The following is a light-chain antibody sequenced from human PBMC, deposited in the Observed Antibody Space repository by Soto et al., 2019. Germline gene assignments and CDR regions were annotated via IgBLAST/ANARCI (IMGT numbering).Light chain of an antibody. CDR3: CSYAGSSTFYV. J-gene: IGLJ1*01. V-gene: IGLV2-23*02. CDR2: EVS. CDR1: SSDVGSYNL. Sequence: QSALAQPASVSGSPGQSITISCTGTSSDVGSYNLTSWYQQYPGKAPKLMIYEVSKRPSGVSNRFSGSKSGNTASLTIFGLQAEDEADYYCCSYAGSSTFYVFGTGTKVTVL.